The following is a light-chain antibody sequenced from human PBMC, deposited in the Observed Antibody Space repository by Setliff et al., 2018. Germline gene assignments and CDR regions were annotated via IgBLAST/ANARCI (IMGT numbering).Light chain of an antibody. J-gene: IGLJ1*01. V-gene: IGLV2-8*01. CDR3: TFYSGSNNFF. CDR2: EVT. Sequence: HSALAQPPSASGSPGQSVTISCTGTGGLVGGYNYVSWYQQHPGKAPRLIIYEVTKRPSGVPDRFSGSNSGNTASLTVSGLQAEDEADYYCTFYSGSNNFFFGSGTKV. CDR1: GGLVGGYNY.